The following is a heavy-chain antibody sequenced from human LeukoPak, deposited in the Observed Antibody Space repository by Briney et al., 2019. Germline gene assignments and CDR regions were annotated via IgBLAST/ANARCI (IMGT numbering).Heavy chain of an antibody. Sequence: GGSLRLSCAASGFTFSNYWMHWVRQAPGKGLMWVSRIHGDGSTTNYADSVKGRFSISRDNAKNTLYLQMNSLRAEDTAVYYCALPSCGGDCYSGWGQGTLVTVSS. D-gene: IGHD2-21*02. V-gene: IGHV3-74*01. CDR3: ALPSCGGDCYSG. CDR1: GFTFSNYW. J-gene: IGHJ4*02. CDR2: IHGDGSTT.